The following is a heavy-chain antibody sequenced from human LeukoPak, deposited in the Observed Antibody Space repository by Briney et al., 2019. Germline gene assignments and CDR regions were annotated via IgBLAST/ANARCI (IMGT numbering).Heavy chain of an antibody. D-gene: IGHD4-17*01. CDR2: IYYSGTT. Sequence: SETLSLTCTVSGGSISYYYWSWIRQSPGKRLEWIGYIYYSGTTNYNPSLKSRVTISVDTSKNQLSLQLRSVTAADTAVYCCAREDPQTTVPEGMDVWGQGTTVTVSS. CDR1: GGSISYYY. J-gene: IGHJ6*02. V-gene: IGHV4-59*01. CDR3: AREDPQTTVPEGMDV.